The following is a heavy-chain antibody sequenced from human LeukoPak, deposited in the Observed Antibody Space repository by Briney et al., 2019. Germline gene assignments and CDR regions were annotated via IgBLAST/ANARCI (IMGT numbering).Heavy chain of an antibody. V-gene: IGHV3-74*01. CDR2: INTDGSST. CDR1: GFTFSSYW. J-gene: IGHJ4*02. Sequence: PGGPLRLSCAASGFTFSSYWMHWVRQAPGKGLVWVSRINTDGSSTSYADSVKGRFTISRDNSKNTLYLQMNSLRAEDTAVYYCAKKGYYDGSGYYMYYFDHWGQGTLVTVSS. D-gene: IGHD3-22*01. CDR3: AKKGYYDGSGYYMYYFDH.